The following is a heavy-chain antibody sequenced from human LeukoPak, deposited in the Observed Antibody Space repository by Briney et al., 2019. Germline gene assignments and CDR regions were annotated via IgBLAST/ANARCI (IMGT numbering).Heavy chain of an antibody. CDR2: ISYDGSNK. D-gene: IGHD4-23*01. CDR3: AKDAEYYGGNPYFDY. Sequence: GRSLRLSCAASGFTFSSYGMHWVRQAPGKGLEWVAVISYDGSNKYYADSVKGRFTISRDNSKNTLCLQMNSLRAEDTAVYYCAKDAEYYGGNPYFDYWGQGTLVTVSS. CDR1: GFTFSSYG. V-gene: IGHV3-30*18. J-gene: IGHJ4*02.